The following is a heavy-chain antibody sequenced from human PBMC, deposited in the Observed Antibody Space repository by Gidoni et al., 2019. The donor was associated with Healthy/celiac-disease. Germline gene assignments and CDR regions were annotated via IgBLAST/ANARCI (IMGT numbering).Heavy chain of an antibody. V-gene: IGHV3-21*01. CDR2: ISSSSSYI. D-gene: IGHD6-19*01. J-gene: IGHJ4*02. Sequence: EVQLVESGGGLVKPGGSLRLSCAASGFTFSSYSMNWVRQAPGKGLEWVSSISSSSSYIYYADSVKGRFTISRDNAKNSLYLQMNSLRAEDTAVYYCARDSPSGWYYFDYWGQGTLVTVSS. CDR3: ARDSPSGWYYFDY. CDR1: GFTFSSYS.